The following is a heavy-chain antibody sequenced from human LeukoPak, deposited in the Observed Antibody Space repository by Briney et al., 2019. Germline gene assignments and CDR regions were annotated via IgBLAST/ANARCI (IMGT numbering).Heavy chain of an antibody. Sequence: GGSLRLSCAASGFTLSSYAMSWVRQAPGKGLEWVSAISDSGNTYHADSVKGRFTIPRDSSKNTLFLQMNRLRPEDAAVYYCAKAPVTTCRGAYCYPFDYWGQGALVTVSS. D-gene: IGHD2-21*01. CDR1: GFTLSSYA. J-gene: IGHJ4*02. V-gene: IGHV3-23*01. CDR3: AKAPVTTCRGAYCYPFDY. CDR2: ISDSGNT.